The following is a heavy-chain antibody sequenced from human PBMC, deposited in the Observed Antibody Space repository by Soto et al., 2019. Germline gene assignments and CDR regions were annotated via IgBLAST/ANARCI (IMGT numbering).Heavy chain of an antibody. CDR1: GFTFSSYG. V-gene: IGHV3-30*03. J-gene: IGHJ6*02. CDR3: ARESSIAAKGRNYYYGMDV. Sequence: QVQLVESGGGVVQPGRSLRLSCAASGFTFSSYGMHWVRQAPGKGLEWVAVISYDGSNKYYADSVKGRFTISRDNSKNTLYLQMNSLRAEDTAVYYCARESSIAAKGRNYYYGMDVWGQGTTVTVSS. D-gene: IGHD6-6*01. CDR2: ISYDGSNK.